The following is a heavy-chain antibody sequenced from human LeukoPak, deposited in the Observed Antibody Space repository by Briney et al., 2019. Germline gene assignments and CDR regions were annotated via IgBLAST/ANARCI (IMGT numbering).Heavy chain of an antibody. CDR1: GGSFSGYY. J-gene: IGHJ3*02. V-gene: IGHV4-34*01. Sequence: PSETLSLTCAVYGGSFSGYYWSWIRQPPGKGLEWIGEIYHSGSTNYNPSLKSRVTISVDTSKNQFSLKLSSVTAADTAVYYCAREGNDAFDIWGQGTMVTVSS. CDR3: AREGNDAFDI. CDR2: IYHSGST.